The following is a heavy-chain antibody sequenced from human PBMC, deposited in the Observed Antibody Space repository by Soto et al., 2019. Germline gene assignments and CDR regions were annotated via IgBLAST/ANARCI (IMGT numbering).Heavy chain of an antibody. CDR2: IYYSGGT. J-gene: IGHJ3*02. V-gene: IGHV4-31*03. D-gene: IGHD4-17*01. Sequence: QVQLQESGPGLVKPSQTLSLTCTVSGGSISSGGYYWSWIRQHPGKGLEWIGYIYYSGGTYYNPSLKSRVTISVDTSKNQFSLKLSSVTAADTAVYYCASVAVMTTVTTAQTNDAFDIWGQGTMVTVSS. CDR1: GGSISSGGYY. CDR3: ASVAVMTTVTTAQTNDAFDI.